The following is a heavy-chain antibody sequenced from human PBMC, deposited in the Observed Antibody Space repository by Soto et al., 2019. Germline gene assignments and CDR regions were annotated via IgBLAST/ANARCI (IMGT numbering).Heavy chain of an antibody. CDR1: GFTFSSYW. CDR2: INSVGSCV. CDR3: ARDRGRPDLRDTHYYDSSDLDYGMDV. D-gene: IGHD3-22*01. J-gene: IGHJ6*02. Sequence: GGSLRLSCAASGFTFSSYWMHWVRQAPGKGLVWVSRINSVGSCVYYSDSVEGRFTISRDNAKNSLLLQLNSLRAEDTAVYYCARDRGRPDLRDTHYYDSSDLDYGMDVWGQGTTVTVSS. V-gene: IGHV3-74*01.